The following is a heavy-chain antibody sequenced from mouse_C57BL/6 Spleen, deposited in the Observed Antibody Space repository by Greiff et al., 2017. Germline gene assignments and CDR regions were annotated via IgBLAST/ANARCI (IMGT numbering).Heavy chain of an antibody. Sequence: QVQLKQPGAELVRPGSSVKLSCKASGYTFTSYWMHWVKQRPIQGLEWIGNIDPSDSETHYNQKFKDKATLTVDKSSSTAYMQLSSLTSEDSAVYYCASDLVYDGYFWYFDVWGTGTTVTVSS. CDR2: IDPSDSET. J-gene: IGHJ1*03. CDR3: ASDLVYDGYFWYFDV. D-gene: IGHD2-3*01. V-gene: IGHV1-52*01. CDR1: GYTFTSYW.